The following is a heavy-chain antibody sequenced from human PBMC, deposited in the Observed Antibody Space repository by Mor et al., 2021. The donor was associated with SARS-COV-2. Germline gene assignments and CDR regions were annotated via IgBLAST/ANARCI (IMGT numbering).Heavy chain of an antibody. V-gene: IGHV3-53*01. J-gene: IGHJ3*02. D-gene: IGHD3-3*01. CDR3: VRDQVESHESAGDFDI. Sequence: KGRFTVSRDNSKNTLYLQMNSLGAEDTAVYYCVRDQVESHESAGDFDIWGQGTMVTVSS.